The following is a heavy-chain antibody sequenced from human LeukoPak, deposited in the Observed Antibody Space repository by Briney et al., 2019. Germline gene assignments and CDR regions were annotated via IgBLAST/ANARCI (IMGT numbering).Heavy chain of an antibody. CDR2: IYYSGST. V-gene: IGHV4-39*07. CDR3: ASLRSSWYVVDY. Sequence: SETLSLTCTVSGGSISSSSYYWGWIRQPPGKGLEWIGSIYYSGSTYYNPSLKSRVTISVDTSKNQFSLKLSSVTAADTAVYYCASLRSSWYVVDYWGRGTLVTVSS. J-gene: IGHJ4*02. CDR1: GGSISSSSYY. D-gene: IGHD6-13*01.